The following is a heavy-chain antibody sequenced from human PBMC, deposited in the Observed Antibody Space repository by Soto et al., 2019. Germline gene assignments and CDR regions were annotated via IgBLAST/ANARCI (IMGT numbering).Heavy chain of an antibody. CDR3: APPGMKSFDI. CDR1: GFTFSSYA. Sequence: EVQLLESGGGLVQPGGSLRLSCAASGFTFSSYAMSWARQAPGKGLEWVPAISGSGGSTYYADSVKGRFTISRDNSKNTLYLQMNSLLSEGTCVSYSAPPGMKSFDIWGQGTMVTVSS. J-gene: IGHJ3*02. CDR2: ISGSGGST. V-gene: IGHV3-23*01.